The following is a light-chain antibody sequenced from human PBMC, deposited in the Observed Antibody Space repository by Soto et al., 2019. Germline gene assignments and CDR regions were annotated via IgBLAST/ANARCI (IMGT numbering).Light chain of an antibody. J-gene: IGKJ5*01. V-gene: IGKV3-20*01. CDR2: GAS. CDR3: QQYGSSPTIT. Sequence: EIVLTQSPGTRSLSPGERATLSCRASQSVSSSYLAWYQQKPGQAPRLLIYGASSRATGIPDRFSGSGSGKDFTLTISRLEPEDFAVYYCQQYGSSPTITFGQGPRLEIK. CDR1: QSVSSSY.